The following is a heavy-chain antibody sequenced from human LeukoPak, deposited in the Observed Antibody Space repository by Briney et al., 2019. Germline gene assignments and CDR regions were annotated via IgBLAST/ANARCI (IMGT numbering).Heavy chain of an antibody. CDR1: GYSFTSYW. J-gene: IGHJ4*02. D-gene: IGHD2-2*02. V-gene: IGHV1-69*01. Sequence: KNGESLKISCKGSGYSFTSYWIGWVRQAPGQGLEWMGGIIPIFGTANYAQKFQGRVTITADESTSTAYMELSSLRSEDTAVYYCARSRCSSTSCYNVPVDYWGQGTLVTVSS. CDR3: ARSRCSSTSCYNVPVDY. CDR2: IIPIFGTA.